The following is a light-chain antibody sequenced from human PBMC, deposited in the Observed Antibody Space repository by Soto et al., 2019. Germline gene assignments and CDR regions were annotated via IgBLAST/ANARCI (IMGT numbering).Light chain of an antibody. Sequence: QSVLTQPPSASRTPRQRVTISCSGSSSNSGSNYVYWYQPLPGTAPKLLIYSNNQRPSGVPDRFSGSKSGTSASLAISGLRSEDEADYYCATWDDSLSALYVLGTGTKVTVL. V-gene: IGLV1-47*02. CDR2: SNN. CDR3: ATWDDSLSALYV. CDR1: SSNSGSNY. J-gene: IGLJ1*01.